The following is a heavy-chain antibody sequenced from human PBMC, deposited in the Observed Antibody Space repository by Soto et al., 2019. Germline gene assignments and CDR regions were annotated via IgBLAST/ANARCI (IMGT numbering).Heavy chain of an antibody. CDR2: IYYSGST. CDR1: GSSISSGGYY. J-gene: IGHJ4*02. V-gene: IGHV4-31*03. CDR3: ARGRLGDNFDY. D-gene: IGHD3-16*01. Sequence: QVQLQESGPGLVKPSQTLSLTCSVSGSSISSGGYYWSRIRQHPGKGLEWIGYIYYSGSTYYNPSLKSRVTISLDTSKNQFSLKLGSVTAADTAMYYCARGRLGDNFDYWGQGTLVTVSS.